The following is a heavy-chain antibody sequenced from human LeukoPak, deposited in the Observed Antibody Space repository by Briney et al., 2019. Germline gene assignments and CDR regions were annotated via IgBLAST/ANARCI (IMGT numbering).Heavy chain of an antibody. D-gene: IGHD6-13*01. CDR3: ARVEKQLGYYFDY. V-gene: IGHV4-30-4*01. CDR1: GGSISSGDYY. CDR2: IYYSGST. Sequence: PSETLSLTCTVSGGSISSGDYYWSWIHQPPGKGLEWIGYIYYSGSTYYNPSLKSRVTISIDTSKNQFSLKLSSVTAADTAVYYCARVEKQLGYYFDYWGQGTLVTVSS. J-gene: IGHJ4*02.